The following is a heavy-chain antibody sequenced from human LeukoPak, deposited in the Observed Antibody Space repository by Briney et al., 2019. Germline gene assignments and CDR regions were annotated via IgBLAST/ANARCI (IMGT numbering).Heavy chain of an antibody. CDR1: GFSFRSYW. CDR3: AREYYGLMTGYYMDV. D-gene: IGHD3-9*01. J-gene: IGHJ6*03. Sequence: PGGSLRLSCEASGFSFRSYWMRWVRQAPGMGLVCVSRISSDGRTTNYVDSVKGRFTVSRDNAKNMLYLQMNTLRADDTAVYYCAREYYGLMTGYYMDVWGKGTTVTVSS. V-gene: IGHV3-74*01. CDR2: ISSDGRTT.